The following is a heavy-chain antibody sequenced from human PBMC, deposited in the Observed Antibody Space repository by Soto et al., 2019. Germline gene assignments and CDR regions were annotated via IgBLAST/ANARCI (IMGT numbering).Heavy chain of an antibody. CDR3: ARYSSSYFDY. V-gene: IGHV4-38-2*01. CDR2: LYHSGIS. D-gene: IGHD6-6*01. CDR1: GYSISSGYY. Sequence: SETLSLTCAVSGYSISSGYYWGWIRQPPGKGLEWIGYLYHSGISDYNPSLKSRVTISVDTSKNQFSLKVRSVTAADTAVYYCARYSSSYFDYWGQGSRVTVSS. J-gene: IGHJ4*02.